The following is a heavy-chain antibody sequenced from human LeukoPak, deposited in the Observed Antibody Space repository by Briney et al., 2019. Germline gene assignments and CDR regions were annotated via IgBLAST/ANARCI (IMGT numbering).Heavy chain of an antibody. D-gene: IGHD3-10*01. CDR1: GYTFTAYA. CDR3: ATFGSGSYYSY. CDR2: INHSSGGT. Sequence: ASVKVSCKSSGYTFTAYAMHWVRQAPGQGLEWMGWINHSSGGTNYAQKFQGRVTMTRDTAISTAYMDMRRLRSDDTAVYYCATFGSGSYYSYWGQGALVTVSS. J-gene: IGHJ4*02. V-gene: IGHV1-2*02.